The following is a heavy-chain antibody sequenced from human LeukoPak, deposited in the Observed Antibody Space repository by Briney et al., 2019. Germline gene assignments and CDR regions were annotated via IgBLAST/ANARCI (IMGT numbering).Heavy chain of an antibody. CDR3: ASGLNSRSSSC. CDR1: GYSFTGYC. V-gene: IGHV1-2*02. D-gene: IGHD6-13*01. J-gene: IGHJ4*02. CDR2: ICPETGGT. Sequence: GASVKLSCKASGYSFTGYCMHWVRQAPGQGLEWMGRICPETGGTNYAQKFQGRVTMTTDTTVSTAYMELSGLKSDDTAVYYCASGLNSRSSSCWGEGTRVSVSS.